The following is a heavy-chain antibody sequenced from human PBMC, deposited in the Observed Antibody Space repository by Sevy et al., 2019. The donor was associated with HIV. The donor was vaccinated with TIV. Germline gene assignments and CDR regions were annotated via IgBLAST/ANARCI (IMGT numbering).Heavy chain of an antibody. CDR1: GFTFSSYD. Sequence: GGSLRLSCAASGFTFSSYDMHWVRQAPGKGLECVAVISYDGSNKYYVDSVKDRFTISRDNSKNTLFLHMNSLGAEDTGVYYCAKGGKNFWDSEDYYYVMDVWGPGTTVTVSS. CDR2: ISYDGSNK. V-gene: IGHV3-30*18. CDR3: AKGGKNFWDSEDYYYVMDV. D-gene: IGHD3-3*01. J-gene: IGHJ6*02.